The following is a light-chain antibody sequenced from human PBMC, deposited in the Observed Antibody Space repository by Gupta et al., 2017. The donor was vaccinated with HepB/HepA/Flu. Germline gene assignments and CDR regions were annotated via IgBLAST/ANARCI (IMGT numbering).Light chain of an antibody. CDR1: SSNIGHNT. CDR3: AAWDDSLNAML. J-gene: IGLJ2*01. CDR2: SNV. Sequence: QSVVTQPPSASGTPGHRVTISCSGSSSNIGHNTVYWYQQLPGTATKLLIYSNVLRSSWVPDRFSGSKSGTSASRAITVLQPEDEANYYWAAWDDSLNAMLFGGGTTLTVL. V-gene: IGLV1-44*01.